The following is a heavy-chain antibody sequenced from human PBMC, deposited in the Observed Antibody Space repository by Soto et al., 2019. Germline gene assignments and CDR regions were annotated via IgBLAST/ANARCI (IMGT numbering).Heavy chain of an antibody. CDR3: ARGDWACGMYV. J-gene: IGHJ6*02. V-gene: IGHV4-34*01. CDR1: GGSFSVYY. CDR2: INHSGST. D-gene: IGHD2-21*01. Sequence: PSETLSLTCAVYGGSFSVYYWSWIRQPPGKGLEWIGEINHSGSTNYNPSLKSRVTISVDTSKNQFSLKLSPVTAADTAVYYCARGDWACGMYVWGQGTTVTVPS.